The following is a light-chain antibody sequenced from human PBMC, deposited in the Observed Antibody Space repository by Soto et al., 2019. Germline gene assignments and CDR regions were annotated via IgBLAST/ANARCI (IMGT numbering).Light chain of an antibody. J-gene: IGKJ3*01. CDR3: QLYYSPPY. V-gene: IGKV4-1*01. CDR2: WAS. CDR1: QSILYRSNNRNY. Sequence: DIVMTQSPDSLAVSLGERATINCKSSQSILYRSNNRNYLAWYQQKPGQPPKLLIYWASTRESGVPDRFSGSGSGTDFTITISSPQAEDVAVYYCQLYYSPPYFGPGTKVDIK.